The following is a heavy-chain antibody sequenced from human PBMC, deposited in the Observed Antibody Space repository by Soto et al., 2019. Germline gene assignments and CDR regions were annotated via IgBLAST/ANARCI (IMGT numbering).Heavy chain of an antibody. D-gene: IGHD4-17*01. Sequence: TLSLTCTVSGGSISSYYWSWTRQPAGKGLEWIGRIYTSGSTNYNPSLKSRVTMSVDTSKNQFSLKLSSVTAADTAVYYCARRNQYGDYDAFDIWGQGTMVTVSS. V-gene: IGHV4-4*07. CDR2: IYTSGST. CDR1: GGSISSYY. CDR3: ARRNQYGDYDAFDI. J-gene: IGHJ3*02.